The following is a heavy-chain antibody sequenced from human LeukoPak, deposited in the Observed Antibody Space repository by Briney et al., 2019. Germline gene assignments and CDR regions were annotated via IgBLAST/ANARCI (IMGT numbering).Heavy chain of an antibody. CDR2: IRYDGSNK. J-gene: IGHJ5*02. CDR3: ARGDSGYDGLNWFDP. CDR1: EFTFSTYG. Sequence: GGSLRLSCAASEFTFSTYGMHWVRQAPGKGLEWVAFIRYDGSNKYYADSVKGRFTISRDNAKNSLYLQMNSLRAEDTAVYYCARGDSGYDGLNWFDPWGQGTLVTVSS. V-gene: IGHV3-30*02. D-gene: IGHD5-12*01.